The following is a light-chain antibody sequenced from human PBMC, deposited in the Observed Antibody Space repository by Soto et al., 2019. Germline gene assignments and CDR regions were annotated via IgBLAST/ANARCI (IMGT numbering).Light chain of an antibody. J-gene: IGLJ2*01. CDR3: SSFAGGGNPVL. CDR2: EVT. V-gene: IGLV2-8*01. Sequence: QSVLTQPPSASGSLGQSVTISCTGTSSEVGGYNYVSWHQQHSGKAPKVMIYEVTKRPPRVPDRFSGSKSGNTASLTVSGLQAEDVADYYCSSFAGGGNPVLLGGGTKLTVL. CDR1: SSEVGGYNY.